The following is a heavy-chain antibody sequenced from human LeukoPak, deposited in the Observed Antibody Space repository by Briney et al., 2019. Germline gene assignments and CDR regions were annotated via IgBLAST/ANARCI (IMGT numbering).Heavy chain of an antibody. D-gene: IGHD5-12*01. J-gene: IGHJ6*02. CDR2: INHSGST. CDR3: ARGRVRVATTSYYYYGMDV. V-gene: IGHV4-34*01. Sequence: PSETLSLTCAVYGGSFSGYYWSWIRQPPGKGLEWIGEINHSGSTNYNPSLKSRVTISVDTSKNQFSLKLSSVTAADTAVYYCARGRVRVATTSYYYYGMDVWGQGTTVTVSS. CDR1: GGSFSGYY.